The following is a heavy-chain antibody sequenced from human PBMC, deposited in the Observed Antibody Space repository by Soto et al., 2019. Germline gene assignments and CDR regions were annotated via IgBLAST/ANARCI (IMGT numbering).Heavy chain of an antibody. CDR1: GYTFINFD. Sequence: QVQLVQSGAEVKEPGASVRVSCKASGYTFINFDISWVRQATGQGLEWMGWMTPGSGKTGYASKFQGRVSMTTDASTSTAHLELRSLTSEDPAVYYCASMASAGTLIWFAPWGQGTLVTVS. V-gene: IGHV1-8*01. CDR3: ASMASAGTLIWFAP. D-gene: IGHD6-13*01. CDR2: MTPGSGKT. J-gene: IGHJ5*02.